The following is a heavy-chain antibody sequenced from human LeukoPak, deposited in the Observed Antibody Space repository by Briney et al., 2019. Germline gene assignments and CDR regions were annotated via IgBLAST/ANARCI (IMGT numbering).Heavy chain of an antibody. CDR1: GFTFSSSA. CDR2: ISYDGSNK. CDR3: VSMVRGVGY. Sequence: GGSLRLSCAASGFTFSSSAMHWVRQAPGKGLEWVALISYDGSNKYYADSVKGRLTISRDNSKNSVYLQLNSLRPEDTAMYYCVSMVRGVGYWGQGTLVTVSS. V-gene: IGHV3-30*04. D-gene: IGHD3-10*01. J-gene: IGHJ4*02.